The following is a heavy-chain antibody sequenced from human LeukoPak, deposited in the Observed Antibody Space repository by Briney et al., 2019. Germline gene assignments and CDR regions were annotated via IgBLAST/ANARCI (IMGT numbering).Heavy chain of an antibody. D-gene: IGHD2-2*01. V-gene: IGHV4-34*01. J-gene: IGHJ3*02. CDR1: GGSFSGYY. CDR2: INHSGST. CDR3: APYQLLVLHAFDI. Sequence: SETLSLTCAVYGGSFSGYYWSWIRQPPGKGLEWIGEINHSGSTNYNPSLKSRVTISVDTSKNQFSLKLSSVTAADTAVYYCAPYQLLVLHAFDIWGQGTMVTVSS.